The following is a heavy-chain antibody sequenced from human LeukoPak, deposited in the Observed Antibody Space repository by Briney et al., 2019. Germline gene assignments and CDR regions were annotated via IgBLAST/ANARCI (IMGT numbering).Heavy chain of an antibody. Sequence: GGSLRLSCAASGFTFSSYWMNWVRQAPGKGLEWVANIKSDGSEKYYVDSLKGRFTISRDNAKNSLFLQLNSLRAEDTAVFYCARGDNSALDSWGQGTLVTVSS. CDR2: IKSDGSEK. CDR1: GFTFSSYW. D-gene: IGHD1-1*01. J-gene: IGHJ4*02. CDR3: ARGDNSALDS. V-gene: IGHV3-7*01.